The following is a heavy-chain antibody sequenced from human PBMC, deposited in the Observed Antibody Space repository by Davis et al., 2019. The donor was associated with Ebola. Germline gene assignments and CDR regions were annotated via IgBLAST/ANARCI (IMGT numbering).Heavy chain of an antibody. Sequence: GGSLRLSCAASGFTLSSYWMHWVRQATGKGLEWVSAIGTAGDTYYPGSVKGRFTISRDNAKNSLYLQMNSLRDEDTAVYYCARDLVTNLRNYYYGMDVWGQGTTVTVSS. CDR1: GFTLSSYW. J-gene: IGHJ6*02. V-gene: IGHV3-13*01. D-gene: IGHD4-17*01. CDR3: ARDLVTNLRNYYYGMDV. CDR2: IGTAGDT.